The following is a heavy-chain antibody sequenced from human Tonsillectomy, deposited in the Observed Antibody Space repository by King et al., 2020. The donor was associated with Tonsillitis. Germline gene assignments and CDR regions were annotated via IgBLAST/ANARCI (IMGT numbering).Heavy chain of an antibody. CDR3: ARRTASAIIDAFDI. Sequence: VQLVESGAEVKKPGESLKISCKGSGYTFTDYWIAGVRQMTGKGLEWMGIIYPGYSDTKYSPSVQGRVSLSVDRSISTAYLQGSSLTASDSDIYFCARRTASAIIDAFDIWRQGTIVPVSS. J-gene: IGHJ3*02. CDR1: GYTFTDYW. CDR2: IYPGYSDT. V-gene: IGHV5-51*01.